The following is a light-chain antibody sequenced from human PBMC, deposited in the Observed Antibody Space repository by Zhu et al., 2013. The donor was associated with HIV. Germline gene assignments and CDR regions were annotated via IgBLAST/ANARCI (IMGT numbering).Light chain of an antibody. CDR3: QQYGRSPGS. V-gene: IGKV4-1*01. CDR2: WAS. CDR1: QSVLYSSNNKNY. J-gene: IGKJ2*03. Sequence: DIVMTQSPDSLAVSLGERATINCKSSQSVLYSSNNKNYLAWYQQKPGQPPKLLIYWASTRESGVPDRFSGSGSGTDFTLTISRLEPEDFAVYYCQQYGRSPGSFGQGTKVEIK.